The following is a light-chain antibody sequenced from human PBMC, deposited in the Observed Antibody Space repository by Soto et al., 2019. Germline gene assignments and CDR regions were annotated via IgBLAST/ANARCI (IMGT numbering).Light chain of an antibody. CDR3: CSYAGSYTFGYV. J-gene: IGLJ1*01. CDR2: DVS. CDR1: SSDVGGYNY. V-gene: IGLV2-11*01. Sequence: QSALTQPHSVSGSPGQSVTISCTGTSSDVGGYNYVSWYQQHPGKAPKLMIYDVSKRPSGVPDRFSGSKSGNTASLTISGLQAEDEADFYCCSYAGSYTFGYVFGTGTKLTVL.